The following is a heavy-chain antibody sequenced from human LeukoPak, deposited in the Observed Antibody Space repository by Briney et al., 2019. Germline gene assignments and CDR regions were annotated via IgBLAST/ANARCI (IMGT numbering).Heavy chain of an antibody. D-gene: IGHD3-22*01. Sequence: SVKVSCKASGGTFSSYAISWVRQAPGQGLEWMGGITPIFGTANYAQKFQGRVTITADESTSTAYMELSSLRSEDTAVYYCARDNYSDIAYFDYWGQGTLVTVSS. CDR3: ARDNYSDIAYFDY. CDR2: ITPIFGTA. CDR1: GGTFSSYA. V-gene: IGHV1-69*01. J-gene: IGHJ4*02.